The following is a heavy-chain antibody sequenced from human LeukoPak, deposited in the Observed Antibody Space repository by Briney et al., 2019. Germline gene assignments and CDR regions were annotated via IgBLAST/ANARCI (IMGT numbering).Heavy chain of an antibody. Sequence: GGSLRLSCAASGFTFSNYWMHWVRQAPGKGLVWVSRINSDGINTSYADSVKGRFTISRDNAKNTLYLQMDSLRADDTAVYYCARDLHWGASDFWGQGTLVTVSS. V-gene: IGHV3-74*01. CDR2: INSDGINT. D-gene: IGHD1-26*01. CDR3: ARDLHWGASDF. J-gene: IGHJ4*02. CDR1: GFTFSNYW.